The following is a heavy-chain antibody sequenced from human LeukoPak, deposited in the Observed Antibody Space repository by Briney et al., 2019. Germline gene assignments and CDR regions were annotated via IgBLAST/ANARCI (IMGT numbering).Heavy chain of an antibody. J-gene: IGHJ4*02. CDR3: ARDYCDSSGYFSALDN. CDR2: ISSSSGYI. D-gene: IGHD3-22*01. V-gene: IGHV3-21*04. CDR1: GFTFSSYS. Sequence: GGSLRLSCAASGFTFSSYSMTWVRQAPGKGLEWVSSISSSSGYIYYADLLKGRFTISRDNAKNSLYLQMNSLRAEDTAVYYCARDYCDSSGYFSALDNWGQGALVTVSS.